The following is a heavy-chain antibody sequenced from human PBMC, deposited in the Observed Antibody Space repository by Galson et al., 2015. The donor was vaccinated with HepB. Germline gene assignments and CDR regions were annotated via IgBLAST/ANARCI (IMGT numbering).Heavy chain of an antibody. CDR3: ARGPEWLLPHY. J-gene: IGHJ4*02. V-gene: IGHV1-3*01. CDR1: GYTFTSYV. CDR2: INAGNGNI. Sequence: SVKVSCKASGYTFTSYVMHWVRQAPGQGLEWMGWINAGNGNIKYSQKFQGRVTITRDTSASTAYMELTRLRSDDTAVYYCARGPEWLLPHYWGQGTLVTVSA. D-gene: IGHD3-3*01.